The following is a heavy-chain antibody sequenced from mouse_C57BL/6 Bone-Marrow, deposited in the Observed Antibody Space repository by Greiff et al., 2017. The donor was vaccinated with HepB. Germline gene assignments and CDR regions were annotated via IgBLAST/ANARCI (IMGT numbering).Heavy chain of an antibody. Sequence: EVQLVESGGGLVQPGGSLKLSCAASGFTFSDYYMYWVRQTPEKRLEWVAYISNGGGSTYYPDTVKGRFTISRDNAKNTLYLQMSRLKSEDTAMYYCARPPYYYGSRGVAYWGQGTLVTVSA. CDR2: ISNGGGST. J-gene: IGHJ3*01. D-gene: IGHD1-1*01. V-gene: IGHV5-12*01. CDR1: GFTFSDYY. CDR3: ARPPYYYGSRGVAY.